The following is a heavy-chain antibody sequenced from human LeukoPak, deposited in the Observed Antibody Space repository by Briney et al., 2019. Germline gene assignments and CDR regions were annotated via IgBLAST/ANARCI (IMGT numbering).Heavy chain of an antibody. V-gene: IGHV4-34*01. J-gene: IGHJ4*02. CDR3: ARVTYCSGGSCYSFPDY. Sequence: SETLSLTCAVYGGSFSGYYRSWIRQPPGKGLEWIGEINHSGSTNYNPSLKSRVTISVDTSKNQFSLKLSSVTAADTAVYYCARVTYCSGGSCYSFPDYWGQGTLVTVSS. CDR2: INHSGST. CDR1: GGSFSGYY. D-gene: IGHD2-15*01.